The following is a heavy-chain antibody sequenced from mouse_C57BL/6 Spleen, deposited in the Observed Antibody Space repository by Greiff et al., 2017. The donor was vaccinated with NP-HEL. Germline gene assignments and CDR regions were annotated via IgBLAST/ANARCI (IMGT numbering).Heavy chain of an antibody. V-gene: IGHV1-80*01. CDR3: ARSEAGTHFDY. CDR2: IYPGDGDT. D-gene: IGHD4-1*01. CDR1: GYAFSTYW. Sequence: QVQLQQSGAELVKPGASVKISCKASGYAFSTYWMNWVKHRPGKGLEWIGQIYPGDGDTNYNGKFKGQATLTADKSSSTAYMQLSSLTSENSAVYFCARSEAGTHFDYWGQGTTLTVSS. J-gene: IGHJ2*01.